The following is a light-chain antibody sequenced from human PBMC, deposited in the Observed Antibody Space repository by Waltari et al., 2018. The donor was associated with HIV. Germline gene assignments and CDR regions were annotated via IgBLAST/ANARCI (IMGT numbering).Light chain of an antibody. Sequence: QSALTQPASVSGSPGQSITLSCTGTSSHVGLYDLVSWYRQQPGKAPQLLMYGVSNRPSGISFRFFGFKSARQTAALTISGLQAEDEGDYYCSSLTVSGTLVFGGGTKLTVL. J-gene: IGLJ3*02. CDR3: SSLTVSGTLV. V-gene: IGLV2-14*01. CDR2: GVS. CDR1: SSHVGLYDL.